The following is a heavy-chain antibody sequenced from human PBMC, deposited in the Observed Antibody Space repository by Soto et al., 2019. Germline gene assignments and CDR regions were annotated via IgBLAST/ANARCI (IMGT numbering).Heavy chain of an antibody. CDR2: IWYDGSNK. J-gene: IGHJ6*02. D-gene: IGHD3-9*01. CDR1: GFTFSSYG. CDR3: ARDLRMYDILTGLNYYYGMDV. Sequence: GGSLRLSCAASGFTFSSYGMHWVRQAPGKGLEWVAVIWYDGSNKYYADSVKGRFTISRDNSKNTLYLLMNSLRAEDTAVYYCARDLRMYDILTGLNYYYGMDVWGQGTTVTVSS. V-gene: IGHV3-33*01.